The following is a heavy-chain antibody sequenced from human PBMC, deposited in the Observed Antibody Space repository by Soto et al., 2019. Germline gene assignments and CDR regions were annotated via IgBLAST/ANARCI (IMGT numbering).Heavy chain of an antibody. Sequence: GGSLRLSCAASGFGFTFSTSATSWVRQAPGKGLEWVSTFRESGGTTHYANSVKGRFTISRDTSKNMLYLQMNSLRAEDTAIYYCAKDPHWPIISPTHDYGGHGTLVTVPS. J-gene: IGHJ4*01. CDR3: AKDPHWPIISPTHDY. CDR1: GFGFTFSTSA. CDR2: FRESGGTT. V-gene: IGHV3-23*01.